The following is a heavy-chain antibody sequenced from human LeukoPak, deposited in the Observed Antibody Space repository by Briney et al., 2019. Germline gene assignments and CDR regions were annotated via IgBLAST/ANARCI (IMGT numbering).Heavy chain of an antibody. V-gene: IGHV1-2*02. CDR1: EYTLSGHY. CDR3: ARELSMVGGVPGGGFQH. J-gene: IGHJ1*01. Sequence: GASVKVSCKASEYTLSGHYMHWVRQGPGQGLEWMGWINPNSGGTIYVQNFQGRVTMTRDTSGTTVYMDLSSLRSDDTAVYYCARELSMVGGVPGGGFQHWGQGTLVIVSS. D-gene: IGHD3-10*01. CDR2: INPNSGGT.